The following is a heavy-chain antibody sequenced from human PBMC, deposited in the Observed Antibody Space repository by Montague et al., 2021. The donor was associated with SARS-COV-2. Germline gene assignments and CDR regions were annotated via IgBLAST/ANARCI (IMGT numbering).Heavy chain of an antibody. CDR2: IFYTGSK. Sequence: SETLSLTCSVSGGSTSNYYWTWIRQSPGKGLQWIGYIFYTGSKKFNPSLKTRVSMSLDASKNHFSLRLSAVTAADTAVYYCAREQDWASHFDLWGQGILVTVPS. D-gene: IGHD3/OR15-3a*01. J-gene: IGHJ5*02. V-gene: IGHV4-59*01. CDR1: GGSTSNYY. CDR3: AREQDWASHFDL.